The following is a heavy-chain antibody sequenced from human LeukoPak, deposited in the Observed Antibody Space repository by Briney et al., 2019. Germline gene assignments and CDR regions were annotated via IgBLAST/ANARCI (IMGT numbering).Heavy chain of an antibody. V-gene: IGHV3-23*01. CDR1: GFTFDNFA. D-gene: IGHD3-10*01. J-gene: IGHJ4*02. CDR3: ARELFDFDY. CDR2: ITGSGGST. Sequence: PGGSLRLSCAPSGFTFDNFAMTWVRQAPGKGLEWVSEITGSGGSTYYADSVKGRFTISRDNSKNTLYLQMNSLRPEDTAIYYCARELFDFDYWGQGTLVTVSS.